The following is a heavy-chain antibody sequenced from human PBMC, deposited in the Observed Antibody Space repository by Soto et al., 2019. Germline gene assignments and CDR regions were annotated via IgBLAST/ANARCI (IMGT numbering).Heavy chain of an antibody. J-gene: IGHJ4*02. CDR1: GFIFSSYG. Sequence: QVQLVESGGGVVQPGRSLRLSCEGSGFIFSSYGMHWVRQAPGKGLEWVAVIWYDGSNKYYADSVKGRFTISREDSKNTLYLQTNSLRSEATAVYYCARDLGHFDRSGSYFDYWGQGTLVTVSS. D-gene: IGHD3-22*01. CDR2: IWYDGSNK. V-gene: IGHV3-33*01. CDR3: ARDLGHFDRSGSYFDY.